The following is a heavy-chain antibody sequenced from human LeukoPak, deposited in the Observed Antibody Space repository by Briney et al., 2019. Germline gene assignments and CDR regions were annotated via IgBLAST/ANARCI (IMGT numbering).Heavy chain of an antibody. V-gene: IGHV3-7*03. J-gene: IGHJ4*02. CDR2: IKQDGSAK. CDR3: AKMPDFDY. D-gene: IGHD2-2*01. Sequence: GGSLRLSCVASEFTISRYWMSWVRQAPGKGLEWVANIKQDGSAKNYVDSVKGRFAISRDNAKNSLYLQMNSLRSEDTAVYYCAKMPDFDYWGQGTLVTVSS. CDR1: EFTISRYW.